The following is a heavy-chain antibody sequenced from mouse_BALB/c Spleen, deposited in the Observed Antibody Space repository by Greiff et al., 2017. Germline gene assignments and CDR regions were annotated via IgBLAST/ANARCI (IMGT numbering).Heavy chain of an antibody. J-gene: IGHJ1*01. CDR3: TSSPYYGYWYFDV. D-gene: IGHD1-1*02. V-gene: IGHV1-55*01. CDR2: IYPGSGST. Sequence: VKQRPGQGLEWIGNIYPGSGSTNYDEKFKSKATLTVDTSSSTAYMQLSSLTSEDSAVYYCTSSPYYGYWYFDVWGAGTTVTVSS.